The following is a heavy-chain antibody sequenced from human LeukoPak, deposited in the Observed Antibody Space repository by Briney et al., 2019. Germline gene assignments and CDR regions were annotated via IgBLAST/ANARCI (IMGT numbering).Heavy chain of an antibody. D-gene: IGHD6-13*01. V-gene: IGHV4-39*01. CDR1: GGSISSSSYY. CDR2: IFYVGDT. J-gene: IGHJ4*02. Sequence: SETLSLTCTVSGGSISSSSYYWGWVRQPPGKGLECIGTIFYVGDTYYNPSLESRLTISVDTSKNQFSLKLRSVTAADSAVYYCARTSGSRYAYDDYWGQGTLVTVSS. CDR3: ARTSGSRYAYDDY.